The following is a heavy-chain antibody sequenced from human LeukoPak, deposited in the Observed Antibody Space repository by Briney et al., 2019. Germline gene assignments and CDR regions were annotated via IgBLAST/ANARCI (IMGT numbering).Heavy chain of an antibody. CDR3: ARDSSGYPVPNWFDP. J-gene: IGHJ5*02. Sequence: SVKVSCKASGGTFSSYAISWVRQAPGQGLEWMGGIIPIFGTANYAQKFQGRVTITADESTSTAYMELSSLRSEDTAVYYCARDSSGYPVPNWFDPWGQGTLVTVSS. CDR1: GGTFSSYA. D-gene: IGHD3-22*01. V-gene: IGHV1-69*13. CDR2: IIPIFGTA.